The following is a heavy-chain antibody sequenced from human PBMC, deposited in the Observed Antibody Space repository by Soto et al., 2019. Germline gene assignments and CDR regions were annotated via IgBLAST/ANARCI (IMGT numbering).Heavy chain of an antibody. V-gene: IGHV3-11*06. CDR2: ISSDSAYT. Sequence: GGSLRLSCAASGFTFSDYYMRWIRQAPGKGLEWISYISSDSAYTHYADSVKGRFTIYRANANNSLYLQMERLRAEDTAVYYCARDRIGRGVPLASWGQRTLVPVSS. CDR1: GFTFSDYY. D-gene: IGHD3-10*01. CDR3: ARDRIGRGVPLAS. J-gene: IGHJ5*01.